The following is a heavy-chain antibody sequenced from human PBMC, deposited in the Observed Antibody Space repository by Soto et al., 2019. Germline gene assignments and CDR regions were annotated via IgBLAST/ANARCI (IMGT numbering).Heavy chain of an antibody. CDR1: GFTFSSYD. Sequence: GGSLRLSCAASGFTFSSYDMHWVRQATGKGLEWVSAIGTAGDTYYPGSVKGRFTISRENAKNSLYLQMNSLRAGDTAGYYCAIGSLPSSTVTTGYYYYMDVWGKGTTVTVSS. J-gene: IGHJ6*03. D-gene: IGHD4-4*01. V-gene: IGHV3-13*01. CDR3: AIGSLPSSTVTTGYYYYMDV. CDR2: IGTAGDT.